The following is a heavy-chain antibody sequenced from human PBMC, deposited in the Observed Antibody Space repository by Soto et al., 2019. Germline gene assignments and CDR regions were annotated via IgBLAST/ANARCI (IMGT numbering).Heavy chain of an antibody. V-gene: IGHV3-11*01. CDR2: IDTSGTKI. CDR1: GYTFSDYY. CDR3: ASHYDMVSGYLPPVDY. Sequence: QVQLVESGGDLVKPGGSLRLSCAASGYTFSDYYMSWLRQAPGKGLEWISYIDTSGTKIYYADSVKGRFTITRDNAKNSLHLVINSLRAQDTAVYYCASHYDMVSGYLPPVDYWGQGTLVTVSS. D-gene: IGHD3-9*01. J-gene: IGHJ4*02.